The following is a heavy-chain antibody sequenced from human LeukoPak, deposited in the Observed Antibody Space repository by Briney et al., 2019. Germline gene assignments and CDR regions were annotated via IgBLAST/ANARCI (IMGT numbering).Heavy chain of an antibody. CDR2: INPSGGST. CDR1: GYTFISYY. CDR3: ARRAMSGGYYLI. Sequence: ASVKVSCKASGYTFISYYMHWVRQAPGQGLEWMGIINPSGGSTSYAQKFQGRVTMTRNTSISTAYMELSSLRSEDTAVYYCARRAMSGGYYLIWGQGTLVTVSS. V-gene: IGHV1-46*01. D-gene: IGHD3-22*01. J-gene: IGHJ4*02.